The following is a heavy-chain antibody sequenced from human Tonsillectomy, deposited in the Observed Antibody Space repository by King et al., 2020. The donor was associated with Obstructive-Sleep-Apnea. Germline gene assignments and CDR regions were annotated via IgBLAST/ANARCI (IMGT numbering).Heavy chain of an antibody. J-gene: IGHJ4*02. D-gene: IGHD6-19*01. Sequence: LVQSGGGVVQPGRSLRLSCVASGFTFSHFAMHWVRQAPGKGLGWVAVIAYDGTDKYYADSVKGRFTISRDNSRNTLYLQKNSLRTDDTAVYYCVRWGTVAGTEGFAYWGQGTQVTVSS. CDR2: IAYDGTDK. CDR3: VRWGTVAGTEGFAY. V-gene: IGHV3-30-3*01. CDR1: GFTFSHFA.